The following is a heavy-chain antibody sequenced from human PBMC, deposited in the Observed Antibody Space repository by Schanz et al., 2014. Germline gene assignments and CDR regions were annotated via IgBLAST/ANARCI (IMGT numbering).Heavy chain of an antibody. Sequence: EVPLVESGGCLIQPGGSLRLSCAVSGFSVSTNYMSWARQAPGKGLEWISSLYINAGSTRYADSVKGRFTISRDNSKNTLYLQMNSLRTEDTAVYFCAKSYDTSGYSGFDYWGQGTLVTVSS. J-gene: IGHJ4*02. CDR2: LYINAGST. V-gene: IGHV3-66*03. CDR3: AKSYDTSGYSGFDY. D-gene: IGHD3-22*01. CDR1: GFSVSTNY.